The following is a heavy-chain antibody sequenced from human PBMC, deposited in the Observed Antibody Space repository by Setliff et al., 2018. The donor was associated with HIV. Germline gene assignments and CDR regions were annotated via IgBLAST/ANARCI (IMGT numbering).Heavy chain of an antibody. Sequence: SETLSLTCTVSGYSISSGYYWSWFRQPPGKGLEFFGTITHSGSPYYTPSFKSRITISVDTSRNQFSLRLTSVAAADTALYYCVRGRDYTGSWFRPFYLDFWGHGNLVTVSS. CDR3: VRGRDYTGSWFRPFYLDF. D-gene: IGHD3-3*01. J-gene: IGHJ4*01. V-gene: IGHV4-38-2*02. CDR1: GYSISSGYY. CDR2: ITHSGSP.